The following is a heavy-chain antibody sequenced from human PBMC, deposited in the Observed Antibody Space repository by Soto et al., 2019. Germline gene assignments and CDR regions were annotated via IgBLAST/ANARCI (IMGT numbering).Heavy chain of an antibody. CDR1: GDSIRNYY. CDR3: ARGHTYGTFDY. J-gene: IGHJ4*02. V-gene: IGHV4-59*01. CDR2: MYYSGST. Sequence: SETLSLTCTVSGDSIRNYYWSWIRQPPGKGLEWIGSMYYSGSTNYNPSLKSQVSISADTSKNHFSLNLGSVTAADTAVYYCARGHTYGTFDYWGQGTLVTV. D-gene: IGHD5-18*01.